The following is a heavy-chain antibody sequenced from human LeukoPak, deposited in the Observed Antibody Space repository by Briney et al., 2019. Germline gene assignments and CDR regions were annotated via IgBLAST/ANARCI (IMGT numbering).Heavy chain of an antibody. CDR3: ARDGGKMATISYYYYYYGMDV. V-gene: IGHV3-33*08. Sequence: GGSLRLSCAASGFTFSSYGMHWVRQAPGKGLEWVAVIWYDGSNKYYADSVKGRFTISRDNSKNTLYLQMNSLRAEDTAVYYCARDGGKMATISYYYYYYGMDVWGQGTTVTVSS. J-gene: IGHJ6*02. D-gene: IGHD5-24*01. CDR2: IWYDGSNK. CDR1: GFTFSSYG.